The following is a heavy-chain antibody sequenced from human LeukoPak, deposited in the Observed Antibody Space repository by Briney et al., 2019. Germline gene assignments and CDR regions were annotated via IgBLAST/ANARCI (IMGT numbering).Heavy chain of an antibody. D-gene: IGHD6-6*01. J-gene: IGHJ4*02. V-gene: IGHV1-2*02. CDR2: INPNSGVT. CDR1: GYTFTSYG. CDR3: AREEAVPDY. Sequence: ASVKVSCKASGYTFTSYGINWVRQAPGQGLEWMGWINPNSGVTNYAQKFQGRVTMTRDTSISTAYIDLSRLRSDDTAVYYCAREEAVPDYWGQGTLVTVSS.